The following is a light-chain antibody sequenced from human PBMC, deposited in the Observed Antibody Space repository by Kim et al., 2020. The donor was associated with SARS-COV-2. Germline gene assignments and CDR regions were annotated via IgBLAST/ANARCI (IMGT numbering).Light chain of an antibody. Sequence: ASTGDRVTITCRASQDISTYLAWYQQKPGKAPNVLIYAASTLQSGVPSRFSGSGSGTDFTLTISCLQSEDFATYYCQQYYSHPPTFGGGTKVDIK. CDR1: QDISTY. CDR3: QQYYSHPPT. CDR2: AAS. V-gene: IGKV1-8*01. J-gene: IGKJ4*01.